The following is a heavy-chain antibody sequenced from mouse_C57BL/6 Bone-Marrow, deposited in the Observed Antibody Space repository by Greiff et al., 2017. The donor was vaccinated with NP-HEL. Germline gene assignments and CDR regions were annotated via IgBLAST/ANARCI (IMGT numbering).Heavy chain of an antibody. D-gene: IGHD1-1*01. CDR3: ARRGYYGSSFWYFDV. V-gene: IGHV1-85*01. CDR1: GYTFTSYD. J-gene: IGHJ1*03. Sequence: VQLQESGPELVKPGASVKLSCKASGYTFTSYDLNWVKQRPGQGLEWIGWIYPRDGSTKYNEKFKGKATLTVDTSSSTAYMELHSLTSEDSAVYFWARRGYYGSSFWYFDVWGTGTTVTVSS. CDR2: IYPRDGST.